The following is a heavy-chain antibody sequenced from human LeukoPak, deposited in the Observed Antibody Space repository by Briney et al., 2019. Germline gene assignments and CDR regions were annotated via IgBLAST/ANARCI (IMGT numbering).Heavy chain of an antibody. V-gene: IGHV1-69*04. CDR3: ARGKVDYYDGSGFRHDPLYY. CDR2: IIPILGIA. J-gene: IGHJ4*02. Sequence: GASVKVSCKASGGTFSSYAISWVRQAPGQGLEWMGRIIPILGIANYAQKFQGRVTITADKSTSTAYMELSSLRSEDTAVYYCARGKVDYYDGSGFRHDPLYYWSQGNLVTVSS. D-gene: IGHD3-22*01. CDR1: GGTFSSYA.